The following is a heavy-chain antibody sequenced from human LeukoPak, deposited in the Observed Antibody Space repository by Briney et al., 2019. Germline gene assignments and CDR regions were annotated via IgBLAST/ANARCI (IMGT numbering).Heavy chain of an antibody. CDR1: GFTFSDYY. CDR3: ARDKSPNYYYYGMDV. CDR2: ISSSGSTI. Sequence: RGSLRLSCAAPGFTFSDYYMSWIRQAPGKRLEWVSYISSSGSTIYYADSVKGRFTISRDNAKNSLYLQMNSLRAEDTAVYYCARDKSPNYYYYGMDVWGQGTTVTVSS. J-gene: IGHJ6*02. V-gene: IGHV3-11*01.